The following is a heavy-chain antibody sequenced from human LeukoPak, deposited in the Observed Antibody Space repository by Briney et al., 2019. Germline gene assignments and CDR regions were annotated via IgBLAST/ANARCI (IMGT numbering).Heavy chain of an antibody. CDR2: IGTAGDT. V-gene: IGHV3-13*04. Sequence: GGSLRLSCAASGFAFSSYDMHWVRQAAGKGLEWVSAIGTAGDTFYPDSVKGRFTVSRENAKNSFFLQMNSLRAGGTAVYYCVRDGPYGSGTYYYGMDVWGQGTTVTVSS. D-gene: IGHD3-10*01. CDR3: VRDGPYGSGTYYYGMDV. CDR1: GFAFSSYD. J-gene: IGHJ6*02.